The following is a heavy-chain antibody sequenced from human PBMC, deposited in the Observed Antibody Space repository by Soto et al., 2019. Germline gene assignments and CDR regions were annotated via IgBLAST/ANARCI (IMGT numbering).Heavy chain of an antibody. V-gene: IGHV4-30-4*01. J-gene: IGHJ5*02. Sequence: QVQLQESGPGLVKPSQTLSLTCTVSGGSISSGDYYWSWIRQPPGKGLEWIGYIYYSGSTYYNPSLKKRVTISVDTSKNQFSLKLSSVTAADTAVYYCARVKGRELELRWFDPWGQGTLVTVSS. D-gene: IGHD1-7*01. CDR3: ARVKGRELELRWFDP. CDR2: IYYSGST. CDR1: GGSISSGDYY.